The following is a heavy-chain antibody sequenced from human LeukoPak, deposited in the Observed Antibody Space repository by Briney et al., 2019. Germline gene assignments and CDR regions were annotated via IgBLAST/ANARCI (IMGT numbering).Heavy chain of an antibody. V-gene: IGHV3-74*01. J-gene: IGHJ5*02. CDR3: ARDQSSSWYVAWFDP. CDR1: GFTFSSYW. D-gene: IGHD6-13*01. Sequence: GGSPRLSCAASGFTFSSYWMHWVRQAPGKGLVWVSRINNDESHTTYADSVKGRLTISRDNAKNTLYLQMNSLRVEDTAVYYCARDQSSSWYVAWFDPWGQGTLVTVSS. CDR2: INNDESHT.